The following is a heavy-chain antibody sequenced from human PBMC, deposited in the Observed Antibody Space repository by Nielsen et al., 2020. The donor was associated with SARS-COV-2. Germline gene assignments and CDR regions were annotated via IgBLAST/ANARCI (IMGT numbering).Heavy chain of an antibody. CDR1: GYTFTGYY. J-gene: IGHJ6*02. V-gene: IGHV1-2*06. D-gene: IGHD3-16*01. Sequence: ASVKVSCKASGYTFTGYYMHWVRQAPGQGFEWMGRINPNSGGTNYAQKFQGRVTMTRDTSISTAYMELSRLRSDDTAVYYCAREKGSYGPAGYGMDVWGQGTTVTVSS. CDR3: AREKGSYGPAGYGMDV. CDR2: INPNSGGT.